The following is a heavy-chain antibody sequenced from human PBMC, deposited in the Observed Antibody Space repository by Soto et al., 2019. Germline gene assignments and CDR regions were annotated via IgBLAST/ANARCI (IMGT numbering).Heavy chain of an antibody. V-gene: IGHV1-69*12. D-gene: IGHD3-3*01. J-gene: IGHJ4*02. CDR1: GGTFSTQP. CDR3: AAPPTWSGSVFDY. Sequence: QVQLVQSGSEVKKPGSSVKVSCKASGGTFSTQPINWVRQAPGQGLEWMGGFVPILDTRYYAQHFQGRVTITAAQSTRTMYLELRSLTSEHTAVYYCAAPPTWSGSVFDYWGPAPPVTVSP. CDR2: FVPILDTR.